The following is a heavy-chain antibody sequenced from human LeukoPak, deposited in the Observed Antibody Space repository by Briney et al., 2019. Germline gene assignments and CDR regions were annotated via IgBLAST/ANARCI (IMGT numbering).Heavy chain of an antibody. V-gene: IGHV3-30-3*01. Sequence: GGSLRLSCAASGFTFSSYAMHWVRQAPGKGLEWVAVISYVGSNKYYADSVKGRFTISRDNSKNTLYLQMNSLRAEDTAVYYCARVGGGNHYYYYMDVWGKGTTVTVSS. D-gene: IGHD4-23*01. CDR1: GFTFSSYA. CDR3: ARVGGGNHYYYYMDV. J-gene: IGHJ6*03. CDR2: ISYVGSNK.